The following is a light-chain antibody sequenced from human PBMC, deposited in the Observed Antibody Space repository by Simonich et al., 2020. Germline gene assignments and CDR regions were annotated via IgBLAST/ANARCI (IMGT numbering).Light chain of an antibody. CDR1: QSVLYSSNNNNY. CDR2: WAS. CDR3: QQYYSTPQT. J-gene: IGKJ1*01. V-gene: IGKV4-1*01. Sequence: DIVMTQSPDSLAVSLGERATINCKSSQSVLYSSNNNNYLAWYQQKPGQPPKLLIYWASTRESGFPDRFSGSGSGTDFTRTISSLQAEDVAVYYCQQYYSTPQTFGQGTKVEIK.